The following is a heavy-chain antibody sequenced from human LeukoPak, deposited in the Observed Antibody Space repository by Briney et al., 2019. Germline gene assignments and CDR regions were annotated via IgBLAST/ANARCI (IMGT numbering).Heavy chain of an antibody. CDR3: ARDYSSTSGKHAFDI. D-gene: IGHD6-13*01. V-gene: IGHV3-21*01. J-gene: IGHJ3*02. CDR1: GFTFSSYT. Sequence: GGSLRLSCAASGFTFSSYTMNWVRQAPGKGLEWVSSISRSDNYIYYADSVKGRFTISRDNAKNSVYLQMNSLRVEDTAVYYCARDYSSTSGKHAFDIWGQGTMVTVSS. CDR2: ISRSDNYI.